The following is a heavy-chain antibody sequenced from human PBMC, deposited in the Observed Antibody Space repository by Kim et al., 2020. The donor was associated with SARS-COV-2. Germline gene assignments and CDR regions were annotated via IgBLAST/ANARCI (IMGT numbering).Heavy chain of an antibody. CDR3: AKVAAVLRFLDWLPLNYGMDA. D-gene: IGHD3-3*01. CDR2: ISGSSSAR. CDR1: GFTFSNYA. V-gene: IGHV3-48*02. Sequence: GGSLRLSCAASGFTFSNYAMNWVRQAPGKGLEWVSYISGSSSARYYADSVKGRFTISRDNAKNSLYLQMNSLRDEDTAVYYCAKVAAVLRFLDWLPLNYGMDAWGQGATVTVSS. J-gene: IGHJ6*02.